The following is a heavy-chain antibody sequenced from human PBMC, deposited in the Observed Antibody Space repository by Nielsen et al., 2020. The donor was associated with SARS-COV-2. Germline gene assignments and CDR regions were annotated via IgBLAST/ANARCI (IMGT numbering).Heavy chain of an antibody. V-gene: IGHV3-7*03. J-gene: IGHJ4*02. CDR2: IKQDGSEE. Sequence: GGSLRLSCVASGFTFSSYWMSWVRQTPGKGLEWVADIKQDGSEEYYVDSVKGRFTISRDNAKNSLYLQMNSLRVEDTAVYYCARVEGSSWYFDYWGQGTLVTVSS. CDR3: ARVEGSSWYFDY. D-gene: IGHD6-13*01. CDR1: GFTFSSYW.